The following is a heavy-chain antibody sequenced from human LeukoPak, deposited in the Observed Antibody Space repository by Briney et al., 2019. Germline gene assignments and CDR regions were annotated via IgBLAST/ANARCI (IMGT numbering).Heavy chain of an antibody. CDR1: GYTFSDYY. Sequence: GASVKVSCKTSGYTFSDYYIHWIRQAPGQGLEWVGWINPNSGGTNYAQKFQGRVTMTRDTSISTAYMELSRLRSDDTAVYYCARDPSSAATVYDYWGQGTLVTVSS. J-gene: IGHJ4*02. CDR3: ARDPSSAATVYDY. CDR2: INPNSGGT. V-gene: IGHV1-2*02. D-gene: IGHD4-17*01.